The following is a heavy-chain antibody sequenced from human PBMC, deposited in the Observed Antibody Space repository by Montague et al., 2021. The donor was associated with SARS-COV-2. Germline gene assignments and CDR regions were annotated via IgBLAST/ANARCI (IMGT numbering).Heavy chain of an antibody. J-gene: IGHJ3*02. Sequence: SETLSLTCTVSGGSIRTSSYYWGWIRQPPGKGLDWIGRIYYTGSTYYNPSLKSRVTISVDTSKNQFSLKLSSVTAADTAVYYCAMRGGAPDDFGIWGQGTMVIVSS. CDR2: IYYTGST. D-gene: IGHD4-17*01. CDR3: AMRGGAPDDFGI. V-gene: IGHV4-39*01. CDR1: GGSIRTSSYY.